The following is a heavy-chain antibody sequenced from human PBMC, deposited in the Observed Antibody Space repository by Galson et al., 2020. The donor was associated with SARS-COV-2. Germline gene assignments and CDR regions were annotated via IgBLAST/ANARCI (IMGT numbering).Heavy chain of an antibody. CDR2: FDPEDGET. Sequence: ASVKVSCKVSGYTLTELSMHWVRQAPGKGLEWMGGFDPEDGETIYAQKFQGRVTMTEDTSTDTAYMELSSLRSEDTAVYYCATPPPPRAVAATDNWFDPWGQGTLVTVSS. CDR3: ATPPPPRAVAATDNWFDP. D-gene: IGHD6-19*01. J-gene: IGHJ5*02. V-gene: IGHV1-24*01. CDR1: GYTLTELS.